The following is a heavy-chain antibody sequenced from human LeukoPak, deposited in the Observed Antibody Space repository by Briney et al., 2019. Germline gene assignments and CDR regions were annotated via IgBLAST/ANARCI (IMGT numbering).Heavy chain of an antibody. D-gene: IGHD3-22*01. J-gene: IGHJ3*02. CDR1: GYTFTNYD. V-gene: IGHV1-18*01. Sequence: ASVKVSCKASGYTFTNYDISWVRQAPGQGLEWLGWISPYNGNTNYAQKLQGRVTMTTDTSTSTAYMELRSLGSDDTAVYYCARSLDSYGRDAFDIWGQGTMVTVSS. CDR3: ARSLDSYGRDAFDI. CDR2: ISPYNGNT.